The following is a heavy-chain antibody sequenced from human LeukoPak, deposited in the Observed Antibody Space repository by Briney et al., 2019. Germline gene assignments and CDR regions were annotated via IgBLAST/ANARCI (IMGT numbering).Heavy chain of an antibody. D-gene: IGHD4-17*01. CDR3: ASNYGDYILGY. CDR2: INHSGST. J-gene: IGHJ4*02. CDR1: GGSFSGYY. V-gene: IGHV4-34*01. Sequence: PSETLSLTCAVYGGSFSGYYWSWIRQPPGKGLEWIGEINHSGSTNYNPSLKSRVTISVDTSKNQFSLKLSSVTTADTAVYYCASNYGDYILGYWGQGTLVTVSS.